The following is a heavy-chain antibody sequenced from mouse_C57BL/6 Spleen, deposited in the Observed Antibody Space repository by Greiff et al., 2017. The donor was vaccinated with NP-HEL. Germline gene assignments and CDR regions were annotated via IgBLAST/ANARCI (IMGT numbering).Heavy chain of an antibody. D-gene: IGHD2-3*01. CDR1: GYTFTDYY. J-gene: IGHJ3*01. CDR2: INPNNGGT. CDR3: ARGDGYYSWFAY. V-gene: IGHV1-26*01. Sequence: EVQLQQSGPELVKPGASVKISCKASGYTFTDYYMNWVKQSHGKSLEWIGDINPNNGGTSYNQKFKGKATLTVDKSSSTAYMELRSLTSEDSAVYDCARGDGYYSWFAYWGQGTLVTVSA.